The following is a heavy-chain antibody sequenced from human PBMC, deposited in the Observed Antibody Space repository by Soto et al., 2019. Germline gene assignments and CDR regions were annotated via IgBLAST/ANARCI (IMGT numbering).Heavy chain of an antibody. Sequence: SETLSLTCTVSGGSISSSSYYWGWIRQPPGKGLEWIGSIYYSGSTYYNPSLKSRVTISVDTSKNQFSLKLSSVTAADTAVYYCARDSGWLFNFDYWGQGTLVTISS. CDR2: IYYSGST. CDR1: GGSISSSSYY. J-gene: IGHJ4*02. CDR3: ARDSGWLFNFDY. D-gene: IGHD3-22*01. V-gene: IGHV4-39*02.